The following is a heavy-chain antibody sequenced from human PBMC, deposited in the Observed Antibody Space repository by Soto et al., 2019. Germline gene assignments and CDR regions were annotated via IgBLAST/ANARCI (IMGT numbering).Heavy chain of an antibody. Sequence: QVQLVESGGGLVQPGRSLRLSCAASGFTFSLYGVHWVRQAPGKGLEWVAVISSDGSNKYYADSVKGRFTISRDNSRKTLYLQMSSVRAQDTALYYWARAGAYDYGSGSYYKSRAYIVSWGQGTLVTVSS. D-gene: IGHD3-10*01. CDR2: ISSDGSNK. V-gene: IGHV3-30-3*01. CDR3: ARAGAYDYGSGSYYKSRAYIVS. CDR1: GFTFSLYG. J-gene: IGHJ4*02.